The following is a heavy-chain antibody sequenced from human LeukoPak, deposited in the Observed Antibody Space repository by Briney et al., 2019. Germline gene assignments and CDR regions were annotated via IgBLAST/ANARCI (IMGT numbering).Heavy chain of an antibody. CDR2: IIPIFGTA. V-gene: IGHV1-69*05. CDR3: AREVGIAAPYFDY. Sequence: ASVKVSCKASGGTFSSYAISWVRQAPGQGFEWMGGIIPIFGTANYAQKFQGRVTITTDESTSTAYMELSSLRSEDTAVYYCAREVGIAAPYFDYWGQGTLVTVSS. CDR1: GGTFSSYA. J-gene: IGHJ4*02. D-gene: IGHD6-6*01.